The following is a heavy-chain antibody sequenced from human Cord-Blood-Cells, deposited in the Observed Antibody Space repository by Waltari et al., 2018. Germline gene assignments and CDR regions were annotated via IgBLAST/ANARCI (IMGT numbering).Heavy chain of an antibody. CDR1: GYTSTGYY. CDR3: AREGTRTLYYFDY. V-gene: IGHV1-2*02. D-gene: IGHD1-1*01. CDR2: INPNSGGT. J-gene: IGHJ4*02. Sequence: QVQLVPSGAEVKKPGASVKVSCKASGYTSTGYYLLWLRQAPGQGLEWMGWINPNSGGTNYAQKFQGSVTMTRDTSISTAYMELSRLRSDDTAVYYCAREGTRTLYYFDYWGQGTLVTVSS.